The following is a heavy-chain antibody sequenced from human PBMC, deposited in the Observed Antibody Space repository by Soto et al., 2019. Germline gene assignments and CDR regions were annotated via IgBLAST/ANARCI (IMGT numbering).Heavy chain of an antibody. CDR2: ISYDGNTK. V-gene: IGHV3-30*04. D-gene: IGHD6-25*01. J-gene: IGHJ4*02. CDR1: GFTFSNYP. CDR3: AREDSLGVAAAGYFDS. Sequence: QVHLAESGGGVVQPGRSLRLSCAASGFTFSNYPMNWVRQAPGKGLEWVAVISYDGNTKHYADSVKGRCTISRDNPRNTLYLQMNSLRVEDTAVYYCAREDSLGVAAAGYFDSWGQGAQVTVSS.